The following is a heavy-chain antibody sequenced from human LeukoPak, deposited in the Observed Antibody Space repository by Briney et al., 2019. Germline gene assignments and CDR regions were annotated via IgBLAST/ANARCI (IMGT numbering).Heavy chain of an antibody. CDR1: DGSISSYY. V-gene: IGHV4-59*12. J-gene: IGHJ4*02. CDR2: IYYSGST. CDR3: AREIVGSGWYDSADY. D-gene: IGHD6-19*01. Sequence: SETLSLTCTVSDGSISSYYWSWIRQPPGKGLEWIGYIYYSGSTNYNPSLKSRVTISVDTSKNQFSLKLSSVTAADTAVYYCAREIVGSGWYDSADYWGQGTLVTVSS.